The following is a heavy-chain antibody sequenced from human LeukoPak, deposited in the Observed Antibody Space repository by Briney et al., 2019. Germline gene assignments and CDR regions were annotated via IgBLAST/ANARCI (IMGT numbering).Heavy chain of an antibody. Sequence: GGSLRLSCAASGFTFSSYAMSWVRQAPGKGLEWVSGISGSGDNTLYAASVKGRFTISRDNSKNTLYLEMNSLRVEDTAIYYCAKMKGHPLPKYYMDVWGQGTTVTVSS. D-gene: IGHD2/OR15-2a*01. CDR2: ISGSGDNT. J-gene: IGHJ6*01. CDR1: GFTFSSYA. V-gene: IGHV3-23*01. CDR3: AKMKGHPLPKYYMDV.